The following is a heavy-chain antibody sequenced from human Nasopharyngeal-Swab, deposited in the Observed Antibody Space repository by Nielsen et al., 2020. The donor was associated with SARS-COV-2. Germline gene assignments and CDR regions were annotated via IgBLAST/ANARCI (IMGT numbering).Heavy chain of an antibody. CDR2: IGDNEHSYAT. J-gene: IGHJ4*02. CDR3: TTDYYFDY. Sequence: GESLKISCAASGFVFSASAIHWVRQASGKGLEWVGRIGDNEHSYATTYGVAVKGRFTISRDDSNNTAYLQMDSLKTEDTALYYCTTDYYFDYWGQGTLVTVSS. CDR1: GFVFSASA. V-gene: IGHV3-73*01.